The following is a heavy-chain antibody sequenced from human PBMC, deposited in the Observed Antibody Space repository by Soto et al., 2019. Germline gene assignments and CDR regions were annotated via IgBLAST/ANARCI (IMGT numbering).Heavy chain of an antibody. Sequence: ASGKVSCRASGSTFSSYAISWVRQAPGQGLEWMGGIIPIFGTANYAQKFQGRVTITADESTSTAYMELSSLRSEDTAVYYCARDFGWIQLWSRGYGMDVWGQGTTVTVPS. J-gene: IGHJ6*02. D-gene: IGHD5-18*01. CDR1: GSTFSSYA. CDR2: IIPIFGTA. CDR3: ARDFGWIQLWSRGYGMDV. V-gene: IGHV1-69*13.